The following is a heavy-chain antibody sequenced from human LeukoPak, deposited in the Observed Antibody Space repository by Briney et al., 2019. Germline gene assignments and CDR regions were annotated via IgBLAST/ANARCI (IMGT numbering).Heavy chain of an antibody. CDR2: IWYDGSNK. D-gene: IGHD3-22*01. CDR1: GFTFSSYG. J-gene: IGHJ4*02. CDR3: ARVRPACESSGYCPPSFDY. Sequence: PGGSLRLSCAASGFTFSSYGMHWVRQAPGKGLEWVAVIWYDGSNKYYADSVKGRFTMSRDNAKNSLYMQMDSLRAEDTAVYYCARVRPACESSGYCPPSFDYWGQGTLVTVSS. V-gene: IGHV3-33*01.